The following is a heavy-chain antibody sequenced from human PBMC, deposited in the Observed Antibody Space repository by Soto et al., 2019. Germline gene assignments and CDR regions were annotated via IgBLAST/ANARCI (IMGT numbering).Heavy chain of an antibody. CDR1: ADSTTIRDFL. CDR2: IFYSGLA. J-gene: IGHJ3*02. V-gene: IGHV4-39*01. CDR3: ARRVYGLWAFDI. D-gene: IGHD3-10*01. Sequence: SETLSLTGSVSADSTTIRDFLSGWVRQPPGKGLEWSVGIFYSGLANYIPALRSRVTMSVDTSRNQLFLNVRSVIAADTAVYYCARRVYGLWAFDIWDQG.